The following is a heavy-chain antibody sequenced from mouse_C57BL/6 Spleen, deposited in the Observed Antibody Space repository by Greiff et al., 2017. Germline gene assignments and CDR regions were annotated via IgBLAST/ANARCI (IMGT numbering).Heavy chain of an antibody. D-gene: IGHD4-1*01. CDR2: INYDGSST. V-gene: IGHV5-16*01. CDR3: ARVLSHWDYFDY. J-gene: IGHJ2*01. Sequence: EVQLQESEGGLVQPGSSMKLSCTASGFTFSDYYMAWVRQVPEKGLEWVANINYDGSSTYYLDSLKSRFIISRDNAKNILYLQMSSLKSEDTATYYCARVLSHWDYFDYWGQGTTLTVSS. CDR1: GFTFSDYY.